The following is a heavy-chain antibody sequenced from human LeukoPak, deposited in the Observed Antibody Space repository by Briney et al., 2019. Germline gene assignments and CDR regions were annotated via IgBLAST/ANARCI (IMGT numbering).Heavy chain of an antibody. D-gene: IGHD7-27*01. J-gene: IGHJ4*02. CDR1: GFTFSSYA. CDR2: ISGSGDTT. CDR3: ARVSKLGYYFDY. Sequence: GGSLRLSCAATGFTFSSYAMTWVRQAPGKGLEWVSGISGSGDTTYYADSVKGRFTISRDNAKNSLYLQMNSLRVEDTAVYYCARVSKLGYYFDYWGQGTLVTVSS. V-gene: IGHV3-23*01.